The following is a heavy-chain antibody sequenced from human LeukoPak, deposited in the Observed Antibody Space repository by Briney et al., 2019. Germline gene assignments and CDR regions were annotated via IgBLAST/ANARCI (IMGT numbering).Heavy chain of an antibody. J-gene: IGHJ3*02. Sequence: GALRLSCAASGFTFSSCGMHWVHQAPGKGLEWVAVISYDGSNKYYADSVKGRFTISRDNSKNTLFLEMNSLRAEDTAVYYCAKALTSGWYLDAFNIWGQGTMVTVSS. CDR2: ISYDGSNK. CDR3: AKALTSGWYLDAFNI. V-gene: IGHV3-30*18. D-gene: IGHD6-19*01. CDR1: GFTFSSCG.